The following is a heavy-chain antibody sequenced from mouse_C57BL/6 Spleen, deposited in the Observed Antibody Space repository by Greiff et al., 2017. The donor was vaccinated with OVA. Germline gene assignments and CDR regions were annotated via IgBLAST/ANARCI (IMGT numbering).Heavy chain of an antibody. CDR3: ARSATTFDV. CDR1: GYTFTDYN. CDR2: INPNNGGT. J-gene: IGHJ1*03. D-gene: IGHD2-12*01. V-gene: IGHV1-22*01. Sequence: EVKLMESGPELVKPGASVKMSCKASGYTFTDYNMHWVKQSHGKSLEWIGYINPNNGGTSYNQKFKGKATLTVNKSSSTAYMELRSLTSEDSAVYYCARSATTFDVWGTGTTVTVSS.